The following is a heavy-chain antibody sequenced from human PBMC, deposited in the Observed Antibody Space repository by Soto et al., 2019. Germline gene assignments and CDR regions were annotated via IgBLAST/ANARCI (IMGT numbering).Heavy chain of an antibody. Sequence: SETMSLTWTVSGGSISSYYWSWVRQSPGKGLEWIGYIYYSGSTNYNPSLKSRVTISVDTSNNQFSLKLSSVTAADTAVYYCARVSSSWYVRYYYYMDVWGKGTTVT. CDR1: GGSISSYY. D-gene: IGHD6-13*01. V-gene: IGHV4-59*01. CDR3: ARVSSSWYVRYYYYMDV. CDR2: IYYSGST. J-gene: IGHJ6*03.